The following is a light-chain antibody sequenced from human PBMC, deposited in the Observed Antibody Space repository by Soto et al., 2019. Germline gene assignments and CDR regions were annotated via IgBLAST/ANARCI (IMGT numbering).Light chain of an antibody. CDR2: DAS. Sequence: EIVLTQSPATLSLSPGERATLSCRASQSVSSYLAWYQQKPGQAPRLLIYDASNRATGIPARFSGSGSGTDFTLTISSLEPEDCHVYYCQQRSNWPLTFGGGTKVEIK. J-gene: IGKJ4*01. CDR3: QQRSNWPLT. V-gene: IGKV3-11*01. CDR1: QSVSSY.